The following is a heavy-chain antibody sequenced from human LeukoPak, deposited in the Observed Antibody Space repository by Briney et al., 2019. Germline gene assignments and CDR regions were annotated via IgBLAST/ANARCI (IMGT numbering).Heavy chain of an antibody. V-gene: IGHV5-51*01. D-gene: IGHD6-19*01. Sequence: GESLKISCKGSGYSFTSYWIGWVRQMPGKGLEWMGIIYPGDSDTRYSPSFQGQDTISADKSISTAYLQWSSLKASDTAMYYCAKSSGVTGNWFDPWGQGTLVTVSS. J-gene: IGHJ5*02. CDR3: AKSSGVTGNWFDP. CDR1: GYSFTSYW. CDR2: IYPGDSDT.